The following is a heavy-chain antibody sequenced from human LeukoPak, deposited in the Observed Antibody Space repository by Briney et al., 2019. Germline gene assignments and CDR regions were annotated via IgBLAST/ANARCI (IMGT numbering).Heavy chain of an antibody. V-gene: IGHV3-23*01. D-gene: IGHD2-2*01. CDR1: GFTFSSYA. CDR2: ISGSGGST. CDR3: ARTGDIVVVPVDY. Sequence: GGSLRLSCAASGFTFSSYAMSWVRQAPGKGLEWVSAISGSGGSTYYTDSVKGRFTISRDNSKNTLYLQMNSLRAEDTAVYYCARTGDIVVVPVDYWGQGTLVTVSS. J-gene: IGHJ4*02.